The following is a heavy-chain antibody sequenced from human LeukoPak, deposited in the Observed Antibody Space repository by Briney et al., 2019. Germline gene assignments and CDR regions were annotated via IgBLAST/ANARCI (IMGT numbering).Heavy chain of an antibody. CDR3: VQRNDGIGY. V-gene: IGHV4-39*01. Sequence: SETLSLTCTVSGVSISSSSYHWDWIRQPPGKGLEWIGSIYDSGSTYYSPSLKSRVTISVDTSKNQFSLKLNSVTAADTAVYYCVQRNDGIGYWGQGTLVTVSS. CDR2: IYDSGST. CDR1: GVSISSSSYH. D-gene: IGHD1-1*01. J-gene: IGHJ4*02.